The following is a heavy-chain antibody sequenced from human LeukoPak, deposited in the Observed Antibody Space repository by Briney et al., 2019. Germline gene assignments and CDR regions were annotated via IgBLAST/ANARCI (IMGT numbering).Heavy chain of an antibody. CDR1: GYTFTSYG. CDR2: ISSYNGNT. D-gene: IGHD3-10*01. CDR3: ARDDTYSHGGKPAESFQH. V-gene: IGHV1-18*01. J-gene: IGHJ1*01. Sequence: SVKVSCKASGYTFTSYGISWVRQAPGQGLEWMGWISSYNGNTNYAQKLQGRVTMTTDTSTSTAYMELRSLGSDDTAVYYCARDDTYSHGGKPAESFQHWGQGTLVTVSS.